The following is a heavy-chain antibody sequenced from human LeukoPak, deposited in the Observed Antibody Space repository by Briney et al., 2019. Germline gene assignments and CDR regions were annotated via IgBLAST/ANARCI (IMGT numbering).Heavy chain of an antibody. V-gene: IGHV1-8*03. CDR1: GYTFTSYD. Sequence: ASVKVSCKAFGYTFTSYDINWVRQATGQRLEWMGWMNPNSGNTGYAQKFQGRVTITRNTSISTAYMELSSLRSEDTAVYYCARVAYYDFWSGYYRVLNYYYYYMHVWGKGTTVTVSS. CDR3: ARVAYYDFWSGYYRVLNYYYYYMHV. J-gene: IGHJ6*03. CDR2: MNPNSGNT. D-gene: IGHD3-3*01.